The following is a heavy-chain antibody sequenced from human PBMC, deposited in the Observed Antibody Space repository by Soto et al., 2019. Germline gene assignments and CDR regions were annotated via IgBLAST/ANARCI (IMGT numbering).Heavy chain of an antibody. CDR3: ARQRIPYSSSWYHLDD. V-gene: IGHV4-59*08. Sequence: SETLSLTCTVSGGSISSYYWSWIRQPPGKGLEWIGYIYYSGSTNYNPSLKSRVTISVDTSKNQFSLKLSSVTAADTAVYYCARQRIPYSSSWYHLDDWGQGTRGTVSS. D-gene: IGHD6-13*01. J-gene: IGHJ4*02. CDR2: IYYSGST. CDR1: GGSISSYY.